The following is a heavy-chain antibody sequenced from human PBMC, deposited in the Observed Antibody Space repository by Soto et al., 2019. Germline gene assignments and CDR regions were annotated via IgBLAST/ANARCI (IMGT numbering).Heavy chain of an antibody. Sequence: PGESLKISCKGSGYGFTSYWISCVRQMPGKGLEWMGRIDPSDSYTNYSPSFQGHVTISADKSISTAYLQCSSLKASDTAMYYCARRSVEQTGYYYGMDVWGQGTTVTVSS. CDR3: ARRSVEQTGYYYGMDV. V-gene: IGHV5-10-1*01. J-gene: IGHJ6*02. D-gene: IGHD1-1*01. CDR1: GYGFTSYW. CDR2: IDPSDSYT.